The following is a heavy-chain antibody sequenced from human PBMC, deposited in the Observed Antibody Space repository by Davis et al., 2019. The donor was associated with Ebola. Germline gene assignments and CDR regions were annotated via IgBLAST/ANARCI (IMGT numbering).Heavy chain of an antibody. CDR1: GYTFITYA. CDR3: ARSLEPSRGDYYYMDI. V-gene: IGHV1-3*01. D-gene: IGHD1-1*01. Sequence: ASVKVSCKAPGYTFITYAVHWVRQAPGQSLEWMGWINAGSGRTKYSQNFQDRLSITRDSSTTTIYMEMSSLRSEDTAVYYCARSLEPSRGDYYYMDIWGTGTTVTVSS. J-gene: IGHJ6*03. CDR2: INAGSGRT.